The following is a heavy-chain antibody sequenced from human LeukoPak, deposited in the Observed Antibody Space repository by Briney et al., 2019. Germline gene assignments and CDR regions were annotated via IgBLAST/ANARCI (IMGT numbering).Heavy chain of an antibody. CDR1: GFTFSSYA. V-gene: IGHV3-23*01. Sequence: GGSLRLSCAASGFTFSSYAMSWVRQAPGKGLEWVSAISGSGGSTYYADSVKGRFTISRDNSRNTLYLQMNSLRAEDTAVYYCASNSDIVVVPAAAVDYWGQGTLVTVSS. J-gene: IGHJ4*02. D-gene: IGHD2-2*01. CDR3: ASNSDIVVVPAAAVDY. CDR2: ISGSGGST.